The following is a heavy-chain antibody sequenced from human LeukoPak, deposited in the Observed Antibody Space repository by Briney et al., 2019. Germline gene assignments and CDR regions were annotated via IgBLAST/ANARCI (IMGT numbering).Heavy chain of an antibody. CDR3: ARGLWTPYYYYYGMDV. V-gene: IGHV4-34*01. D-gene: IGHD3-10*01. J-gene: IGHJ6*02. CDR2: INHSGST. CDR1: GGSFSGYY. Sequence: SETLSLTCAVYGGSFSGYYWSWIRQPPGKGLEWIVEINHSGSTNYNPSLKSRVTISVDTSKNQFSLKLSSVSAADTAVYYCARGLWTPYYYYYGMDVWGQGTTVTVSS.